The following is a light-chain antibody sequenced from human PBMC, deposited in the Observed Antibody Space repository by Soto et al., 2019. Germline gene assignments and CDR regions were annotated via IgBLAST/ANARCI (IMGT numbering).Light chain of an antibody. CDR3: QVYNNWPQLT. J-gene: IGKJ4*01. CDR1: QSVGSN. Sequence: EIVVTQSPATLSVSPGERATLSCRASQSVGSNLAWYQQRRGLPPRLLIYGASTRATGIPDRFSGSGSGTDFTLTISSLQSEDFALYYCQVYNNWPQLTFGGGTKVEIK. V-gene: IGKV3-15*01. CDR2: GAS.